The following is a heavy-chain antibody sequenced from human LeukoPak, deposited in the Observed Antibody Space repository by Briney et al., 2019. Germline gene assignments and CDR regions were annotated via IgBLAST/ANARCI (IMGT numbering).Heavy chain of an antibody. Sequence: KPSETLSLTCTVSGVSISSSSYYWGWIRQPPGKGLEWIGSIYYSGSAYYNPSLKSRVTVSVDTSKNQFSLKVSSVTAADTAVYYCARQVVDTAMVDDAFDVWGQGTMVTVSS. J-gene: IGHJ3*01. CDR1: GVSISSSSYY. CDR2: IYYSGSA. V-gene: IGHV4-39*01. D-gene: IGHD5-18*01. CDR3: ARQVVDTAMVDDAFDV.